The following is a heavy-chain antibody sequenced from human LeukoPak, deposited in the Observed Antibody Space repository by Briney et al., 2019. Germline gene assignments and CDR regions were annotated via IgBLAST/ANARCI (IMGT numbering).Heavy chain of an antibody. V-gene: IGHV3-74*01. CDR2: INSDESRT. Sequence: GGSLRLSCVASGFTFSTFWMHWVRQVPGKGLVWVSRINSDESRTNYADSVEGRFTISRDNAKNTLYLHMNSLRAEDTAVYYCTANYNYWGQGTLVTVSS. CDR1: GFTFSTFW. CDR3: TANYNY. D-gene: IGHD3-10*01. J-gene: IGHJ4*02.